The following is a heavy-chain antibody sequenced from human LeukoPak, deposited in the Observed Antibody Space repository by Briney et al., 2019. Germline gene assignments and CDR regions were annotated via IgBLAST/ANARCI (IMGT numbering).Heavy chain of an antibody. CDR1: GGSFSGYY. J-gene: IGHJ5*02. Sequence: SETLSLTCAVYGGSFSGYYWSWIRQPPGKGLEWIGEINHSGSTNYNPSLKSRVTISVDTSKNQFSLKLSSVTAADTAVYYCARGLGEVAPAAHPYGNWFDPWGQGTLVTVSS. CDR3: ARGLGEVAPAAHPYGNWFDP. D-gene: IGHD2-2*01. V-gene: IGHV4-34*01. CDR2: INHSGST.